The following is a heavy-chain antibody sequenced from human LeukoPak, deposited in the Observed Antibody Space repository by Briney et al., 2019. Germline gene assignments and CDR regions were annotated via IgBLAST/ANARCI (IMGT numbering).Heavy chain of an antibody. J-gene: IGHJ5*02. CDR3: AKDRGAVAGTSTWFDP. V-gene: IGHV3-9*01. CDR2: ISWNSGTI. Sequence: GGSLRLSCAASGFTFSSYAMHWVRQAPGKGLEWVSGISWNSGTIGYADSVEGRFTTSRDNAKNSLYLQMNSLRPEDTAFYYCAKDRGAVAGTSTWFDPWGQGTLVTVSS. CDR1: GFTFSSYA. D-gene: IGHD6-19*01.